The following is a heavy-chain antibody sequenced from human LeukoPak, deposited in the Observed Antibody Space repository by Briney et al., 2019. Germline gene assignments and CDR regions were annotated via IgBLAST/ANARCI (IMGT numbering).Heavy chain of an antibody. CDR1: GFTFRSYA. J-gene: IGHJ6*02. CDR3: AKVLQQLTRGAFYYYYGRDV. V-gene: IGHV3-23*01. Sequence: PGGSLRLSCGASGFTFRSYAMSWVRQAPGKGLQWVSFIGGSGDTTDYADSVKGRFNISRDNSKNTLYLQMNSLRAEDTAVYYCAKVLQQLTRGAFYYYYGRDVWGQGTTVTVSS. CDR2: IGGSGDTT. D-gene: IGHD6-13*01.